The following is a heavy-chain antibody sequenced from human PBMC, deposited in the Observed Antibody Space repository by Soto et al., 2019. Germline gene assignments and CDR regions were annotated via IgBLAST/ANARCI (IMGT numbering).Heavy chain of an antibody. CDR3: ARGTRYSSGWYGSGTYNWFDP. D-gene: IGHD6-19*01. V-gene: IGHV4-34*01. CDR2: INHSGST. Sequence: SETLSLTCAVYGGSFSGYYWSWIRQPPGKGLEWIGEINHSGSTNYNPSLKSRVTISVDTSKNQFSLKLSSVTAADTAVYYCARGTRYSSGWYGSGTYNWFDPWGQGTLVTVPQ. CDR1: GGSFSGYY. J-gene: IGHJ5*02.